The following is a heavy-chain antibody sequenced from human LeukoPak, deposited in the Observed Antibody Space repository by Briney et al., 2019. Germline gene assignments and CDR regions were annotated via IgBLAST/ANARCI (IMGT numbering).Heavy chain of an antibody. D-gene: IGHD6-13*01. CDR3: AKDGSVGIAAN. V-gene: IGHV3-21*01. CDR2: ISSSSSYI. Sequence: GGSLRLSCAASGFTFSSYSMNWVRQAPGKGLEWVSSISSSSSYIYYADSVKGRFTISRDNSKNTLYLQMNSLRAEDTAVYYCAKDGSVGIAANWGQGTLVTVSS. CDR1: GFTFSSYS. J-gene: IGHJ4*02.